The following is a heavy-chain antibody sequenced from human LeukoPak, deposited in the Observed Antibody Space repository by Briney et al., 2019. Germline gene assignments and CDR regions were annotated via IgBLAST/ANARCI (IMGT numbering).Heavy chain of an antibody. J-gene: IGHJ4*02. CDR2: IYYSGST. Sequence: SETLSLTCAVYGRSFSGYYWTWIRQPPGKGLEWIGSIYYSGSTYYNPSLKSRVTISVDTSKNQFSLKLSSVTAADTAVYYCARLRPVGASFDYWGQGTLVTVSS. D-gene: IGHD1-26*01. V-gene: IGHV4-34*01. CDR1: GRSFSGYY. CDR3: ARLRPVGASFDY.